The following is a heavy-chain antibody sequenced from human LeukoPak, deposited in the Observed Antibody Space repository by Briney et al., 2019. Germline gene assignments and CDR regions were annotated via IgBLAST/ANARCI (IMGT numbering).Heavy chain of an antibody. CDR1: GYTFTSYG. CDR2: MNPNSGNT. D-gene: IGHD3-22*01. J-gene: IGHJ4*02. V-gene: IGHV1-8*03. Sequence: ASVKVSCKASGYTFTSYGISWVRQASGQGLEWMGWMNPNSGNTAYAQKFQGRVTITRNTSISTAYMELSSLRSEDTAIYYCAREDYYDSGSSDYWGQGTLVTVSS. CDR3: AREDYYDSGSSDY.